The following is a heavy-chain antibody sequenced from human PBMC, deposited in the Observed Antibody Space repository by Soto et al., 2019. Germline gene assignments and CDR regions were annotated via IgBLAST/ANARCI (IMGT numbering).Heavy chain of an antibody. CDR3: AKDRTHRQITYYDSSGTLGY. J-gene: IGHJ4*02. Sequence: GGSLRLSCAASGFTFSSYGMHWVRQAPGKGLEWVAVISYDGSNKYYADSVKGRFTISRDNSKNTLYLQMNSLRAEDTAVYYCAKDRTHRQITYYDSSGTLGYWGQGTLVTVSS. CDR1: GFTFSSYG. V-gene: IGHV3-30*18. D-gene: IGHD3-22*01. CDR2: ISYDGSNK.